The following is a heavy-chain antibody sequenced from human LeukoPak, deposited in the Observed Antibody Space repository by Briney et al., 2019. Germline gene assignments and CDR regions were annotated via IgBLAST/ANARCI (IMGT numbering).Heavy chain of an antibody. Sequence: PSETLSLTCTVSGGSISSYYWSWIRQPAGKGLEWIGRTYTSGSTNYNPSLKSRVTMSVDTSKNQFSLKLSSVTAADTAVYYCARDSSSGWYLGAFDIWGQGTMVTVSS. D-gene: IGHD6-19*01. CDR2: TYTSGST. CDR1: GGSISSYY. V-gene: IGHV4-4*07. J-gene: IGHJ3*02. CDR3: ARDSSSGWYLGAFDI.